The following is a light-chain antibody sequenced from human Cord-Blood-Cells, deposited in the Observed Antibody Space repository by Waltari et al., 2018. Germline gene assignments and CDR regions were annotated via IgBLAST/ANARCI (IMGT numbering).Light chain of an antibody. CDR3: QQYNNWPPWT. J-gene: IGKJ1*01. Sequence: EIVMTQSPATLSVSPGERATLSCRASQSVSSNLACYQQKPGQAPRFLIYGASTRATCIPARFSGSGSGTEFTLTISSLQSEDFAVYYCQQYNNWPPWTFGQGTKVEIK. V-gene: IGKV3-15*01. CDR1: QSVSSN. CDR2: GAS.